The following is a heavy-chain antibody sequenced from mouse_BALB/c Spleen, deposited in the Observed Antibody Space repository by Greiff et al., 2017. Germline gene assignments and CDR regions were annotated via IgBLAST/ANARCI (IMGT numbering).Heavy chain of an antibody. Sequence: VQLQQSGTVLARPGASVKMSCKASGYTFTSYWMHWVKQRPGQGLEWSGAIYPGNSDTSYNQKFKGKAKLTAVTSTSTAYMELSSLTNEDSAVYYCPRRTTAPIDYWGQGTSVTVSS. V-gene: IGHV1-5*01. D-gene: IGHD1-2*01. CDR2: IYPGNSDT. CDR3: PRRTTAPIDY. J-gene: IGHJ4*01. CDR1: GYTFTSYW.